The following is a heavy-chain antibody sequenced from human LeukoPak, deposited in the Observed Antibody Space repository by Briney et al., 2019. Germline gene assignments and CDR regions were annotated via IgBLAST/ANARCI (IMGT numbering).Heavy chain of an antibody. CDR2: ISYDGSNK. CDR1: GLTFSSYG. D-gene: IGHD6-25*01. Sequence: PGGSLRLSCAASGLTFSSYGMHWVRQAPGKGLEWVAVISYDGSNKYYADSVKGRFTISRDNSKNTLYLQMNSLRAEDTAVYYCATGSSDFWGQGTLVTVSS. CDR3: ATGSSDF. J-gene: IGHJ4*02. V-gene: IGHV3-30*03.